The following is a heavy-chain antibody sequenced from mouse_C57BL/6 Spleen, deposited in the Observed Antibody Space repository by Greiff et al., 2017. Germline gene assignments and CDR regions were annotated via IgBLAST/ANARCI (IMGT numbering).Heavy chain of an antibody. CDR2: ISSGSSTI. CDR1: GFTFSDYG. V-gene: IGHV5-17*01. J-gene: IGHJ3*01. Sequence: EVMLVESGGGLVKPGGSLKLSCAASGFTFSDYGMHWVRQAPEKGLEWVAYISSGSSTIYYADTVKGRFTISRDNAKNTLFLQMTSLRSEDTAMYYCARGGSNFRFAYWGQGTLVTVSA. D-gene: IGHD2-5*01. CDR3: ARGGSNFRFAY.